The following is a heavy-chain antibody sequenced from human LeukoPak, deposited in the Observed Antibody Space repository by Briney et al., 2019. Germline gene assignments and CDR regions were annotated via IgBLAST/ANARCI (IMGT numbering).Heavy chain of an antibody. CDR2: ISVSGGST. Sequence: GGSLRLSCAASGFTFSNHGMNWVRQTPGKGLEWVSSISVSGGSTFYADSVKGRFTISRDNSKNTLYLQLNGLRTEDTALYYCAKDRLLNCRGDCYIFDYWGQGTLVTVSS. J-gene: IGHJ4*02. CDR3: AKDRLLNCRGDCYIFDY. D-gene: IGHD2-21*01. V-gene: IGHV3-23*01. CDR1: GFTFSNHG.